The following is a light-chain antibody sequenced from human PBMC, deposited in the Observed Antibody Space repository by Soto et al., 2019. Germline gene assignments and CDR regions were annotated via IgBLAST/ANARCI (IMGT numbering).Light chain of an antibody. CDR3: QQYYDWPSLT. Sequence: EIVLTQSPATLSLSPGERATLSCRASQSVGNNLAWYQQKPGQAPGLLIYEASTRATGIPARFSGSGSGTDFTLTISSLQSTDFAVYYCQQYYDWPSLTFGGGTKVDIK. CDR2: EAS. CDR1: QSVGNN. J-gene: IGKJ4*01. V-gene: IGKV3D-15*01.